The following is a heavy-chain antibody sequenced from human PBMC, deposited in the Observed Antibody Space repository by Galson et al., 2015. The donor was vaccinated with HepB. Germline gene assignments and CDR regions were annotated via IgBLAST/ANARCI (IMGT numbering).Heavy chain of an antibody. CDR1: GYTFTSYA. D-gene: IGHD6-13*01. Sequence: SVKVSCKASGYTFTSYAMHWVRQAPGRRLEWMGWINAGNGNTKYSQKFQGRVTITRDTSASTAYMELSSLRSEDTAVYYCARVKGRAAAGNGGLDYWGQGTLVTVSS. CDR2: INAGNGNT. CDR3: ARVKGRAAAGNGGLDY. J-gene: IGHJ4*02. V-gene: IGHV1-3*01.